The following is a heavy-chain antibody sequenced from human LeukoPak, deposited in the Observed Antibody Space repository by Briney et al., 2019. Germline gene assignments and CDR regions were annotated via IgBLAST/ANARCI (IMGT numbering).Heavy chain of an antibody. V-gene: IGHV5-51*01. CDR1: GYSFTSYW. J-gene: IGHJ3*02. CDR2: IYPGDSDT. Sequence: GESLKISCNGSGYSFTSYWIGWVRQMPGKGLEWMGIIYPGDSDTRYSPSFQGQVTISAGKSISTAYLQWSSLKASDTAMYYCARHPSLSAFDIWGQGTMVTVSS. CDR3: ARHPSLSAFDI.